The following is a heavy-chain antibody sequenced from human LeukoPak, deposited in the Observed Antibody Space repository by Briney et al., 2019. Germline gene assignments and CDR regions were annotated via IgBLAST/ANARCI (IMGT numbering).Heavy chain of an antibody. Sequence: GGSLRLSCVASGFTFSAYGMHWVRQAPGKGLEWVAFIAYDRSNEYYVDFAKGRFTISRDNSKNTLFLQMNSLRTEDTAVYYCYAQAGSWGQGTLVTVSS. V-gene: IGHV3-30*03. CDR3: YAQAGS. D-gene: IGHD2-2*01. CDR1: GFTFSAYG. J-gene: IGHJ4*02. CDR2: IAYDRSNE.